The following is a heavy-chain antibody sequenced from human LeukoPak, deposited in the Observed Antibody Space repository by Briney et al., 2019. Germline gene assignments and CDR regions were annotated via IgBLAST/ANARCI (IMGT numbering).Heavy chain of an antibody. CDR1: GFTFCSYG. D-gene: IGHD3-16*01. Sequence: GRSVTLSCAASGFTFCSYGMHWVRQAPGKGREGWANIWYGGSDKYYVDYVRGRFTISRDKSTDSLYLKIHSLRDEDTAVYCCAREVLRIPGMGEDWFDPPGPGNLVTVSS. J-gene: IGHJ5*02. CDR2: IWYGGSDK. V-gene: IGHV3-33*01. CDR3: AREVLRIPGMGEDWFDP.